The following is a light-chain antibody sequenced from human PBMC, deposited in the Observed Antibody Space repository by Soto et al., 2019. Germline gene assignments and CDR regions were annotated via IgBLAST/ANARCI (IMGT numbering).Light chain of an antibody. Sequence: EIVMTQSPATLSVSPGEGATLSCRASQSVSTDLAWYRQKPGQAPRLLIYGASSRAPDIPARFSGSGSGTEFTLTISRLQSEDFAVYYCHQYHGWPLTFGGGTKVEIK. CDR3: HQYHGWPLT. J-gene: IGKJ4*01. CDR1: QSVSTD. CDR2: GAS. V-gene: IGKV3-15*01.